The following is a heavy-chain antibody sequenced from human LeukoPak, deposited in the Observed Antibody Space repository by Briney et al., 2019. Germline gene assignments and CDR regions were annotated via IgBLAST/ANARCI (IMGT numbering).Heavy chain of an antibody. V-gene: IGHV1-2*02. CDR1: GYTFIVYH. Sequence: GASVKVSCKAPGYTFIVYHMHWVRQAPGQGLEWMGWINPNSGDTNFAQKFQGRVTMTRDTSISTVYMELSRLTSDDTAVYYCARADWSMLEYWGQGTLVTVSS. J-gene: IGHJ4*02. D-gene: IGHD1-1*01. CDR2: INPNSGDT. CDR3: ARADWSMLEY.